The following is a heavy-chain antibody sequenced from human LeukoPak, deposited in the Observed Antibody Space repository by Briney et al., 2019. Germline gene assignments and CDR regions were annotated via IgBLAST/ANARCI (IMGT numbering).Heavy chain of an antibody. V-gene: IGHV1-18*01. D-gene: IGHD1-26*01. Sequence: ASAKVSCKASGYTFTSYGISWVRQAPGQGLEWMGWISAYNGNTNYAQKLQGRVTMTTDTSTSTAYMELRSLRSDDTAVYYCARVLGIVGATGPFDYWGQGTLVTVSS. CDR2: ISAYNGNT. CDR1: GYTFTSYG. CDR3: ARVLGIVGATGPFDY. J-gene: IGHJ4*02.